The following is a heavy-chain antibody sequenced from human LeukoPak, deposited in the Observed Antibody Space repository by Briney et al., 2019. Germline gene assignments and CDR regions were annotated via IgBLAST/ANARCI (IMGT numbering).Heavy chain of an antibody. J-gene: IGHJ3*02. CDR1: GGSISSSSYY. CDR3: ATDGYPDTFHI. V-gene: IGHV4-61*02. Sequence: SETLSLTCTVSGGSISSSSYYWSWLRQPAGKGLEWIGRIYTSGSINYNSSLKSRVTILVDVSKNQFSLRLSSVTAADTAVYYCATDGYPDTFHIWGQGTMVTVSS. CDR2: IYTSGSI. D-gene: IGHD3-16*02.